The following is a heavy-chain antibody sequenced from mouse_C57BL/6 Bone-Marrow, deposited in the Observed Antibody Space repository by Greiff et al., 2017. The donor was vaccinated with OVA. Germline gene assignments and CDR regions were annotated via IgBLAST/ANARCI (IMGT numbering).Heavy chain of an antibody. V-gene: IGHV1-64*01. Sequence: QVQLQQPGAELVKPGASVKLSCKASGYTFTSYWMHWVKQRPGQGLEWIGMIHPNSGSTNYNEKFKSKATLTVDKSSSTAYMQLSSLTSEDSAVYYCAKDADGYLYYFDYWGQGTTLTVSS. CDR1: GYTFTSYW. J-gene: IGHJ2*01. CDR2: IHPNSGST. D-gene: IGHD2-3*01. CDR3: AKDADGYLYYFDY.